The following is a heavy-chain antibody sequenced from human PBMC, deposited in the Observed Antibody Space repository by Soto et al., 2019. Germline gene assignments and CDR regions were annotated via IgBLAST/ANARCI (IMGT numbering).Heavy chain of an antibody. Sequence: GGSLRLSCAASGFTFSSYAMSWVRQAPGKGLEWVSAISGSGGSTYYADPVKGRFTISRDNSKNTLYLQMNSLRAEDTAVYYCAKIGHSSSWYFDYWGQGTLVTVSS. D-gene: IGHD6-13*01. CDR2: ISGSGGST. CDR1: GFTFSSYA. J-gene: IGHJ4*02. V-gene: IGHV3-23*01. CDR3: AKIGHSSSWYFDY.